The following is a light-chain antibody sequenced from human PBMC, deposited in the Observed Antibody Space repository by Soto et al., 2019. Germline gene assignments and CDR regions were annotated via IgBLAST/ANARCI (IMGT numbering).Light chain of an antibody. CDR1: QSVSRY. CDR2: DAS. CDR3: QQYGSSPRT. V-gene: IGKV3-20*01. J-gene: IGKJ1*01. Sequence: ETLLTQSPCTRSLYPWDRATLSCRASQSVSRYLAWYQQKPGQAPRLLIYDASNRATGIPDRFSGSGSGTDFTLTISRLEPEDFAVYYCQQYGSSPRTFGQGIKVDIK.